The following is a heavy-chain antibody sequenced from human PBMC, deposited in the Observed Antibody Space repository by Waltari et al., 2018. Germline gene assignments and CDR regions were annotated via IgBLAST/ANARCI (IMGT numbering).Heavy chain of an antibody. CDR3: TTEGGRTWPMY. Sequence: EVQLVESGGGLVKPGDSLRLSCVASGFTFANAWKNWVRQAPGKGLEWVGRLKSKAEGGTTDYAAPVKDRFAISRDDSKDTAYLQMNSLKTEDTAMYFCTTEGGRTWPMYWGQGTLVTVSS. V-gene: IGHV3-15*01. J-gene: IGHJ4*02. CDR1: GFTFANAW. CDR2: LKSKAEGGTT. D-gene: IGHD2-2*01.